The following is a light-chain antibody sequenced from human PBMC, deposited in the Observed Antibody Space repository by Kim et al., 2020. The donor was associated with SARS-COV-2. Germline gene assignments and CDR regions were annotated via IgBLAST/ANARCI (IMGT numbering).Light chain of an antibody. CDR1: QGIRKH. J-gene: IGKJ2*01. V-gene: IGKV1-27*01. CDR2: AAS. Sequence: CASVGDRVTITCRASQGIRKHVAGYQQKPGKVPKVLIKAASTMQSGVPFRFSGSGSARDFTLTITSLQPEDVATYYCQKYNSAPYTFGQGTKLEI. CDR3: QKYNSAPYT.